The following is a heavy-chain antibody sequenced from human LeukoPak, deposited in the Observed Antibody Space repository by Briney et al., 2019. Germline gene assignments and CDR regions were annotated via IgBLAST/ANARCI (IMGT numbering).Heavy chain of an antibody. Sequence: SETLSLTCTVSGVSISSYYWSWLRQPAGKGLEWIGRIYTSGSTKYNPSLKSRVTMSVDTSNNQFSLKLSSLTAADTAVYYCARDPGVLYYMDVWGKGTTVTISS. J-gene: IGHJ6*03. CDR2: IYTSGST. V-gene: IGHV4-4*07. CDR1: GVSISSYY. CDR3: ARDPGVLYYMDV. D-gene: IGHD3-3*01.